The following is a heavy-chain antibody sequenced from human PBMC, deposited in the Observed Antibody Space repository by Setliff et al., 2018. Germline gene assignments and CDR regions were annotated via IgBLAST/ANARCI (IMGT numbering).Heavy chain of an antibody. CDR3: ARDWGSSGWYFDY. Sequence: PSETLSLTCAVYGGSFSGYYWSWIRQPPGKRLEWIGYIYYSGSTNYNPSLESRVTISVDKSKNQFSLELSSVTAADTAVYYCARDWGSSGWYFDYWGQGTLVTVSS. D-gene: IGHD6-19*01. CDR1: GGSFSGYY. J-gene: IGHJ4*02. CDR2: IYYSGST. V-gene: IGHV4-59*12.